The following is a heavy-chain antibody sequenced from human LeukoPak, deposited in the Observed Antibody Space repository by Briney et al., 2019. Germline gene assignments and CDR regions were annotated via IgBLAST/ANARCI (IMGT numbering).Heavy chain of an antibody. CDR3: ARVALDSDYFDSSGLSVNWFDP. D-gene: IGHD3-22*01. CDR1: GGTFSSYA. J-gene: IGHJ5*02. Sequence: SVKVSCKASGGTFSSYAISWVRQAPGQGLEWMGGIIPIFGTANYAQKFQGRVTITTDESTSTAYMELSSLRSEDKAVYYCARVALDSDYFDSSGLSVNWFDPWGQGTLVTVSS. CDR2: IIPIFGTA. V-gene: IGHV1-69*05.